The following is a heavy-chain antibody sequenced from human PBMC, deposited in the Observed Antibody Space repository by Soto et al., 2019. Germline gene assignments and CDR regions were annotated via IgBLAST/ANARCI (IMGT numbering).Heavy chain of an antibody. CDR2: IIPVPGTA. Sequence: QVQLVSSGAEVKKPGSSVKVSCKASGYSFRRYTISWVRQAPGQGLEWLGRIIPVPGTAKYAQKFQGRVTITADKSTGTAYLEVSSLTSQDTAVYYCAREGDSSYCFDYWGQGTLVTVSS. V-gene: IGHV1-69*08. CDR1: GYSFRRYT. J-gene: IGHJ4*02. CDR3: AREGDSSYCFDY. D-gene: IGHD6-6*01.